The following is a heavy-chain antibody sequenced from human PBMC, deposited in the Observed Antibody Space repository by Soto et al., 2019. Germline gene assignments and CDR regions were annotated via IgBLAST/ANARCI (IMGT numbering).Heavy chain of an antibody. V-gene: IGHV3-53*02. CDR3: SRGRNWNRSPHYYYGMDL. CDR2: IHSDGST. D-gene: IGHD1-1*01. J-gene: IGHJ6*02. CDR1: GFTVSRNY. Sequence: EVLLVETGGGLIQPGGSLRLSCAASGFTVSRNYMSWVRQAPGKGLEWVSFIHSDGSTYYADSVKGRFTISRDNSKNTLYLQGNSLRAEDTAVYYWSRGRNWNRSPHYYYGMDLWGQGTTVTVSS.